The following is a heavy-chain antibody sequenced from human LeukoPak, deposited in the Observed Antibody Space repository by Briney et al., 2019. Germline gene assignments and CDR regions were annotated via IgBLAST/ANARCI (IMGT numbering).Heavy chain of an antibody. D-gene: IGHD3-16*01. CDR1: GLTFSSYA. J-gene: IGHJ4*02. CDR2: ISYDGSNK. V-gene: IGHV3-30-3*01. CDR3: ARVFEGAVWGYFDY. Sequence: PGGSLRLSCAASGLTFSSYAMHWVRQAPGKGLEWVAVISYDGSNKYYADSVKGRFTISRDNSKNTLYLQMNSLRAEDTAVYYCARVFEGAVWGYFDYWGQGTLVTVSS.